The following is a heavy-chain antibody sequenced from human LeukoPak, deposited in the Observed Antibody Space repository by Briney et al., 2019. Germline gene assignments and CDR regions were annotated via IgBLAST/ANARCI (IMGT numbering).Heavy chain of an antibody. J-gene: IGHJ4*02. CDR3: ARDLAQLALFGY. CDR1: GFTFSNYG. CDR2: IWYDGSNK. D-gene: IGHD6-13*01. Sequence: GRSLRLSCAASGFTFSNYGMHWVRQAPGKGLEWVAVIWYDGSNKYYADSVKGRFTLSRDNSKNTLFLQMNSLRPEDTAVYFCARDLAQLALFGYWGQGTLVTVSS. V-gene: IGHV3-33*01.